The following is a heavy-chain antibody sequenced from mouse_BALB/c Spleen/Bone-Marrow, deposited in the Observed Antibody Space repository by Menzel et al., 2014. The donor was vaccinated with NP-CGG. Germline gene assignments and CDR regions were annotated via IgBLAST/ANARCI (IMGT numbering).Heavy chain of an antibody. V-gene: IGHV1-87*01. CDR2: IYPGDGDT. CDR3: ARGDPFDY. CDR1: GYTFTSYW. Sequence: QVQLKDSGAELARPGASVKLSCKASGYTFTSYWMQWVKQRPGQGLEWIGAIYPGDGDTRYTQKFKGKATLTADKSSSTAYMQLSSLASEDSAVYYCARGDPFDYWGQGTTLTVSS. J-gene: IGHJ2*01.